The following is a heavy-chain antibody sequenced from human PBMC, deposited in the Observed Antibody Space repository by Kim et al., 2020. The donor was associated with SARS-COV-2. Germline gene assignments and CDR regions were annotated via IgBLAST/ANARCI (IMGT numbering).Heavy chain of an antibody. V-gene: IGHV3-23*03. Sequence: GGSLRLSCAASGFTFSSYAMSWVRQAPGKGLEWVSVIYSGGSSTDYADSVKGRFTISRDNSKNTLYLQMNSLRTEDTAVYYCAKKISSAWYYFDYWGQGTLVTVSS. CDR2: IYSGGSST. CDR1: GFTFSSYA. CDR3: AKKISSAWYYFDY. D-gene: IGHD6-19*01. J-gene: IGHJ4*02.